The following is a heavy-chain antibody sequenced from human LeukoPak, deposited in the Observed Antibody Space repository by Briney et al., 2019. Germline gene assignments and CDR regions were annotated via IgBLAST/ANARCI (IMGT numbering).Heavy chain of an antibody. V-gene: IGHV3-23*01. CDR1: GFTFSSYV. CDR3: AKRPPYNRWPNNWFDP. D-gene: IGHD1-14*01. J-gene: IGHJ5*02. Sequence: GGSLRLSCAASGFTFSSYVMSWVRQAPGKGLEWVSVISDTGGSTYNADSVKGRFTISRDNSKSTLYLQMNSLRAEDTAVYFWAKRPPYNRWPNNWFDPWGQGTLVTVSS. CDR2: ISDTGGST.